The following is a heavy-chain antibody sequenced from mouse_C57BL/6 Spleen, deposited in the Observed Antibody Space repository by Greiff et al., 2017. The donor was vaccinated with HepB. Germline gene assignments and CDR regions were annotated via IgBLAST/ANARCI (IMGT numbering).Heavy chain of an antibody. V-gene: IGHV10-1*01. D-gene: IGHD6-1*01. Sequence: EVQGVESGGGLVQPKGSLKLSCAASGFSFNTYAMNWVRQAPGKGLEWVARIRSKSNNYATYYADSVKDRFTISRDDSESMLYLQMNNLKTEDTAMYYCVRHEAAMDYWGQGTSVTVSS. CDR2: IRSKSNNYAT. CDR3: VRHEAAMDY. J-gene: IGHJ4*01. CDR1: GFSFNTYA.